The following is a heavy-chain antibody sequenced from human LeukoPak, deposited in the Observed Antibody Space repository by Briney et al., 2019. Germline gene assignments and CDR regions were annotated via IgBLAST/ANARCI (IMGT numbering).Heavy chain of an antibody. CDR3: ARGYCGSTSCAFDY. D-gene: IGHD2-2*01. Sequence: GGSLRLSCAASGFTFSSYSMNWVRQAPGKGLEWVSYISSSSSTIYYADSVKGRFTISRDNARNSLYLQMNSLRDEDTAVYYCARGYCGSTSCAFDYWGQGTLVTVSS. CDR1: GFTFSSYS. CDR2: ISSSSSTI. J-gene: IGHJ4*02. V-gene: IGHV3-48*02.